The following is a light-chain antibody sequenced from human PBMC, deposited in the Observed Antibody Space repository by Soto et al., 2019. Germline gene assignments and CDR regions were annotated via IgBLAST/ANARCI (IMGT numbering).Light chain of an antibody. CDR2: KAS. CDR1: QSISTW. V-gene: IGKV1-5*03. J-gene: IGKJ4*01. Sequence: DIQMTQSPSTLSASVGDRVTITCRASQSISTWLAWYQQKPGKAPKLLIYKASGLESGVPSRFSGSGSGTDFTLTISRLQHDDFATYYCQQYNSYSPLTFGGGTKVEIK. CDR3: QQYNSYSPLT.